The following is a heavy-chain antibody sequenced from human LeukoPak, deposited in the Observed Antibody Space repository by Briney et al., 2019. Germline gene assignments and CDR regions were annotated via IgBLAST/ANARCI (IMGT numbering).Heavy chain of an antibody. CDR3: AGLYYYDSSGYYYFQH. CDR2: IYYSGST. CDR1: GGSISSGDYY. V-gene: IGHV4-30-4*01. J-gene: IGHJ1*01. D-gene: IGHD3-22*01. Sequence: PSETLSLTCTVSGGSISSGDYYWSWIRQPPGKGLEWIGYIYYSGSTYYNPSLKSRVTISVDTSKNQFSLKLSSVTAADTAVYYCAGLYYYDSSGYYYFQHWGQGTLVTVSS.